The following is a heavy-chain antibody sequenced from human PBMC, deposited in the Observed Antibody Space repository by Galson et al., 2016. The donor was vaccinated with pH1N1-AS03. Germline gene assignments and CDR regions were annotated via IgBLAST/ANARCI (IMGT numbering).Heavy chain of an antibody. V-gene: IGHV3-20*04. CDR1: GFSFEDYG. Sequence: SLRLSCAASGFSFEDYGMSWVRQAPGKGLEWVSGINWFGGSTGYADSVKGRFTISRDNAKKSLYLQMNSLRVEDTAFYYCARDFYDSSGYFKAPFDYWGQGALVTVSS. J-gene: IGHJ4*02. CDR2: INWFGGST. CDR3: ARDFYDSSGYFKAPFDY. D-gene: IGHD3-22*01.